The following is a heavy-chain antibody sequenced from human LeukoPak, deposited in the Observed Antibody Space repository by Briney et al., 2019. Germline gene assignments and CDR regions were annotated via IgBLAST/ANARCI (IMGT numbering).Heavy chain of an antibody. J-gene: IGHJ3*02. CDR2: IYYSGST. CDR3: ARDLPGSAFDI. V-gene: IGHV4-59*01. Sequence: SETLSLTCAVSGGSISSYYWSWIRQPPGKGPEWIGYIYYSGSTNYNPSLKSRVTISVDTSKNQFSLKLSSVTAADTAVYYCARDLPGSAFDIWGQGTMVTVSS. CDR1: GGSISSYY.